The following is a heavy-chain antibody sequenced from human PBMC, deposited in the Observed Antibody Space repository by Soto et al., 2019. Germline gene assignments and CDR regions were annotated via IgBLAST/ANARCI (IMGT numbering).Heavy chain of an antibody. V-gene: IGHV4-34*01. J-gene: IGHJ4*02. CDR2: INHSGST. CDR1: GGSFSGYY. CDR3: ARGRGHLNRGYSYGTGYFDY. D-gene: IGHD5-18*01. Sequence: QVQLQQWGAGLLKPSETLSLTCAVYGGSFSGYYWSWIRQPPGKGLEWIGEINHSGSTNYNPSLKSRVTISVDTSKNQFSLKLSSVTAADTAVYYCARGRGHLNRGYSYGTGYFDYWGQGTLVTVSS.